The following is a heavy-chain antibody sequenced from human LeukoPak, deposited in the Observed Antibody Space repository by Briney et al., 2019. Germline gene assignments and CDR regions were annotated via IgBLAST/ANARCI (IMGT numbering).Heavy chain of an antibody. CDR1: GFTFTNYS. Sequence: GGSLRLSCTASGFTFTNYSMNWVRQAPGKGLEWVSSISSRSTYIYYTDSVRGRFTISRDNAENSLSLQMNSLRAEDTAVYYCARGGENSGYDYWGQGTLVTVSS. J-gene: IGHJ4*02. CDR2: ISSRSTYI. CDR3: ARGGENSGYDY. D-gene: IGHD3-22*01. V-gene: IGHV3-21*01.